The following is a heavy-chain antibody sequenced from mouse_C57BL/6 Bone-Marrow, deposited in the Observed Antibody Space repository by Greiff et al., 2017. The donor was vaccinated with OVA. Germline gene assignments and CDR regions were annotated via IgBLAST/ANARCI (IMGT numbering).Heavy chain of an antibody. V-gene: IGHV1-42*01. D-gene: IGHD1-1*01. CDR3: ASTRLAGYFDV. Sequence: VQLQQSGPELVKPGASVKISCKASGYSFTGYYMNWVKQSPEKSLEWIGEINPSTGGTTYNQKFKAKATLTVDKSSSAAYMQLKSLTSEDSAVYYCASTRLAGYFDVWGTGTTVTVSS. CDR1: GYSFTGYY. CDR2: INPSTGGT. J-gene: IGHJ1*03.